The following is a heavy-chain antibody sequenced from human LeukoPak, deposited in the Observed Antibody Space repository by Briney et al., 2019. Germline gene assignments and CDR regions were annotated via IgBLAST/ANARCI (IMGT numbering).Heavy chain of an antibody. J-gene: IGHJ4*02. CDR3: ARATLAALDY. CDR2: IYYSGST. Sequence: SETLSLTCTVSGGSISSGGYYWSWICQHPGKGLEWVGYIYYSGSTYYNPSLKSRVTISVDTSKNQFSLKLSSVTAADTAVYYCARATLAALDYWGQGTLVTVSP. CDR1: GGSISSGGYY. V-gene: IGHV4-31*03. D-gene: IGHD6-25*01.